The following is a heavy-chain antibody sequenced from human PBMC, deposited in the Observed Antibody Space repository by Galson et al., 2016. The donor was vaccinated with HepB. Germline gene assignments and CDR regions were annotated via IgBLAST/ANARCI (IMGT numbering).Heavy chain of an antibody. CDR1: GFTFSSYG. CDR3: ARAGFYGSSWAGFDY. CDR2: IWYDGSNK. J-gene: IGHJ4*02. D-gene: IGHD6-13*01. Sequence: SLRLSCAASGFTFSSYGMHWVRQAPGKGLEWVAVIWYDGSNKYYADSVKGRFTIPRDNSKNTLYLQMNSLRAEDTAVYYCARAGFYGSSWAGFDYWGQGTLVTVSS. V-gene: IGHV3-33*01.